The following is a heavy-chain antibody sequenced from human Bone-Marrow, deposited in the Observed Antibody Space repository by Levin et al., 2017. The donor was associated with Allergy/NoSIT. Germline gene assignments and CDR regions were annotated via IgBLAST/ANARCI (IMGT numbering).Heavy chain of an antibody. CDR2: IIPIFGTA. CDR1: GGTFSSYA. V-gene: IGHV1-69*13. J-gene: IGHJ4*02. CDR3: AREIQQQLGCYDY. Sequence: ASVKVSCKASGGTFSSYAISWVRQAPGQGLEWMGGIIPIFGTANYAQKFQGRVTITADESTSTAYMELSSLRSEDTAVYYCAREIQQQLGCYDYWGQGTLVTVSS. D-gene: IGHD6-13*01.